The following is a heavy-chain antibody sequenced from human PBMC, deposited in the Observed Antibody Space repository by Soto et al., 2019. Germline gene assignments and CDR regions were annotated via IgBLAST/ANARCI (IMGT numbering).Heavy chain of an antibody. J-gene: IGHJ5*02. CDR3: ARERLGYCSSTSCYSAPNWFDP. V-gene: IGHV4-34*01. CDR1: GGSFSGYY. D-gene: IGHD2-2*01. CDR2: INHSGST. Sequence: TSETLSLTCAVYGGSFSGYYWSWIRQPPGKGLEWIGGINHSGSTNYNPSLKSRVTISVDTSKNQFSLKLSSVTAADTAVYYCARERLGYCSSTSCYSAPNWFDPWGQGTLVTVSS.